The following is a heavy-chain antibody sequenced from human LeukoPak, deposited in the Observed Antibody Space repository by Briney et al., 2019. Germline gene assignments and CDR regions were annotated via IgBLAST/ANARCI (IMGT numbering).Heavy chain of an antibody. V-gene: IGHV3-21*01. CDR1: GFTFSSYS. Sequence: GGSLRLSCAASGFTFSSYSMNWVRQAPGKGLEWVSSSSSSTSYIYYADSVKGRFIISRDNAKNSLYLQMTSLRAGDTAVYYCAREEGYVMDVWGQGTTVTVSS. CDR3: AREEGYVMDV. J-gene: IGHJ6*02. CDR2: SSSSTSYI.